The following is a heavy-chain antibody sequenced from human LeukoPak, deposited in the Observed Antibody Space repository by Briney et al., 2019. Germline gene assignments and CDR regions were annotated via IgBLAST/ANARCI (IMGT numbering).Heavy chain of an antibody. CDR1: GFTFGDYA. CDR3: AKGFYQLLLYGAFDI. J-gene: IGHJ3*02. Sequence: PGRSLRLSCAASGFTFGDYAMHWVRQAPGKGLEWVSGISWNSGSIGYADSVKGRFTISRDNAKNSLYLQMNSLRAEDTALYYCAKGFYQLLLYGAFDIWGQGTMVTVSS. D-gene: IGHD2-2*01. V-gene: IGHV3-9*01. CDR2: ISWNSGSI.